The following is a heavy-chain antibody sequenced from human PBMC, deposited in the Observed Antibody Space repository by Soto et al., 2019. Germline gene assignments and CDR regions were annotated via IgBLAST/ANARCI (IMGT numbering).Heavy chain of an antibody. CDR1: GFTFSSYG. J-gene: IGHJ4*02. Sequence: EVQLLESGGGLVQPGGSLRLSCAASGFTFSSYGMDWVRQAPGKGLEWVSAIGGSSGKTYYADSVKGRFTISRDISKNTLYLQINSLRAEDTAIYYCAKELGHARPFDYWGQGTLVTVSS. CDR3: AKELGHARPFDY. V-gene: IGHV3-23*01. CDR2: IGGSSGKT. D-gene: IGHD6-6*01.